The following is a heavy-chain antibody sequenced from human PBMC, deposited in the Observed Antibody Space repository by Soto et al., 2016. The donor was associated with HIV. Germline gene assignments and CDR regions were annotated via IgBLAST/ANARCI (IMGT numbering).Heavy chain of an antibody. J-gene: IGHJ4*01. V-gene: IGHV3-48*01. CDR3: ARDMTGWSPYFDY. CDR2: ISSSSSTI. D-gene: IGHD3-9*01. CDR1: GFTFSSYS. Sequence: VQLVESGGGLVQPGGSLRLSCAASGFTFSSYSMNWVRQAPGKGLEWVSYISSSSSTIYYADSVKGRFTISRDNAKNSLYLQMNSLRAEDTAVYYCARDMTGWSPYFDYWGQGNPGHRLL.